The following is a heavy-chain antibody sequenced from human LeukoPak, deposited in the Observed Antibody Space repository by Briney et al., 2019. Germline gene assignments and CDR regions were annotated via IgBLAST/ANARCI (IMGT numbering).Heavy chain of an antibody. CDR2: IYHSGST. Sequence: SETLSLTCTVSGGSISSYYWSWIRQPPGKGLEWIGSIYHSGSTYYNPSLKSRVTISVDTSKNQFSLELNSVTAADTAVYYCAAAFDYWGQGILVTVSS. J-gene: IGHJ4*02. V-gene: IGHV4-59*04. D-gene: IGHD6-25*01. CDR3: AAAFDY. CDR1: GGSISSYY.